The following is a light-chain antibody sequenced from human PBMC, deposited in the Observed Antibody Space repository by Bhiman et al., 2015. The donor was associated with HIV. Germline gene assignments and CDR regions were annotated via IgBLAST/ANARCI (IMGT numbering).Light chain of an antibody. Sequence: QSVLTQPPSVSGAPGQRVTISCTGSSSNIGAGYDVHWYQQLPGAAPKLLIYGNSNRPSGIPERFSGSNSENTATLTISGTQSMDEADYYCQAWDSSTHVIFGGGTKLTVL. J-gene: IGLJ2*01. CDR1: SSNIGAGYD. CDR2: GNS. V-gene: IGLV1-40*01. CDR3: QAWDSSTHVI.